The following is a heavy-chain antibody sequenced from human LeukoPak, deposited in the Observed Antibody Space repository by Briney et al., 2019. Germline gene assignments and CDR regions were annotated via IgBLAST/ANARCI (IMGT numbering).Heavy chain of an antibody. V-gene: IGHV3-21*01. J-gene: IGHJ3*02. D-gene: IGHD6-13*01. Sequence: PGGSLRLSCAASGFTFSSYSMNWVRQAPGKGLEWVSSISSSSSYIYYADSVKGRFTISRDNAKNSLYLQMNSLRAEDTAVYYCARYSSSLNAFDIWGQGTMVTVSS. CDR2: ISSSSSYI. CDR1: GFTFSSYS. CDR3: ARYSSSLNAFDI.